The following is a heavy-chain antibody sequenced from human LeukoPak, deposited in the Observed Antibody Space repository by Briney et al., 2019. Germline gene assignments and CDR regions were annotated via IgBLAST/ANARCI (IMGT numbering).Heavy chain of an antibody. J-gene: IGHJ4*02. V-gene: IGHV3-30-3*01. CDR1: GFTFSSYA. D-gene: IGHD2-21*01. CDR3: ARDDCSEVY. Sequence: GGSLRLSCAASGFTFSSYAMHWVRQAPGKGLEWVAVISYDGSNKYYADSVKGRFTISRDNSKNTLYLQMNSLRAEDTAVYYCARDDCSEVYWGQGTLVTVSS. CDR2: ISYDGSNK.